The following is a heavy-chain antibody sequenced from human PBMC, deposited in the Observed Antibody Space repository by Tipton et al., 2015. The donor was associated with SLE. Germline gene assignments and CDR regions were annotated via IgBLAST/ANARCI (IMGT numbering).Heavy chain of an antibody. V-gene: IGHV4-34*12. CDR2: IFFNGNT. J-gene: IGHJ4*02. D-gene: IGHD6-19*01. Sequence: TLSLTCAVYGGSFSGYYWSWIRQPPGKGLEWIGNIFFNGNTYYTPSLKSRVTISVDTSKNQFSLKLSSVTAADTAVYYCARQDSSGPDYWGQGTLVTVSS. CDR1: GGSFSGYY. CDR3: ARQDSSGPDY.